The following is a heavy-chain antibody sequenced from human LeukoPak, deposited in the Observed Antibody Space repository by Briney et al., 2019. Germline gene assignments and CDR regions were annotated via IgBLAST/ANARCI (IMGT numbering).Heavy chain of an antibody. J-gene: IGHJ5*02. Sequence: SETLSLTYTVSGGSISSGDYYWSWIRQPPGKGLEWIAYMYYSGSTYYNPSLKSRVTMSADTSKNQLSLKLSSVTAADTAVYYCARPYYYDSRIDPWGQGILVTVSS. D-gene: IGHD3-22*01. CDR3: ARPYYYDSRIDP. CDR1: GGSISSGDYY. CDR2: MYYSGST. V-gene: IGHV4-30-4*01.